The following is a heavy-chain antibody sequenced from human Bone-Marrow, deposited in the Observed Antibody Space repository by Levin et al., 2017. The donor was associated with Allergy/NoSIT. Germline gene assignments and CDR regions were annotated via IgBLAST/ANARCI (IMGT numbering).Heavy chain of an antibody. V-gene: IGHV1-46*01. Sequence: GESLKISCKASGYTFTSYYMHWVRQAPGQGLEWMGIINPSGGSTSYAQKFQGRVTMTRDTSTSTVYMELSSLRSEDTAVYYCARWAEMVAARTYNWFDPWGQGTLVTVSS. J-gene: IGHJ5*02. CDR1: GYTFTSYY. D-gene: IGHD6-6*01. CDR2: INPSGGST. CDR3: ARWAEMVAARTYNWFDP.